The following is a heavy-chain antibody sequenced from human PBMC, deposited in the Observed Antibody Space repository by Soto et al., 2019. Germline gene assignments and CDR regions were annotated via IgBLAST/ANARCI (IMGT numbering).Heavy chain of an antibody. Sequence: QVQLVQSGAEVKKPGSSVKVSCKASGGTFNIYNINWVRQAPGQGLEWMGGILPIFGTTNYAQRFQGRLTIIADDSTSTAHMELSSLRSEDTAVYYCARDETGDSYYYYYGMDVWGQGTTVTVTS. D-gene: IGHD7-27*01. J-gene: IGHJ6*02. CDR2: ILPIFGTT. CDR3: ARDETGDSYYYYYGMDV. CDR1: GGTFNIYN. V-gene: IGHV1-69*01.